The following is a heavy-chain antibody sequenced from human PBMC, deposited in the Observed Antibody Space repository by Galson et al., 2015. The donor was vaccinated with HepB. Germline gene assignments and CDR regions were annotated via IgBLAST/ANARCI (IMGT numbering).Heavy chain of an antibody. CDR1: GFTFSGSA. J-gene: IGHJ6*02. V-gene: IGHV3-73*01. D-gene: IGHD6-6*01. CDR3: TRLGRSRDSSSAYYYYGMDV. Sequence: SLRLSCAASGFTFSGSAMHWVRQASGKGLEWVGRIRSKANSYATAYAASVKGRFTISRDDSKNTAYLQMNSLKTEDTAVYYCTRLGRSRDSSSAYYYYGMDVWGQGTTVTVSS. CDR2: IRSKANSYAT.